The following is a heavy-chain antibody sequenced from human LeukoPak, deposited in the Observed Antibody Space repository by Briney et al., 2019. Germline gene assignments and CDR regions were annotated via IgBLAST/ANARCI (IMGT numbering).Heavy chain of an antibody. V-gene: IGHV3-23*01. D-gene: IGHD6-19*01. Sequence: GGSLRLSCAASGFTFSSYAMSWVRQAPGKGLEWVSISGSGGSTYYADSVKGRFTISRDNSKNTLYLQMNSLRAEDTAVYYCAKDRHSSGWYGFDYWSQGTLVTVSS. J-gene: IGHJ4*02. CDR2: SGSGGST. CDR3: AKDRHSSGWYGFDY. CDR1: GFTFSSYA.